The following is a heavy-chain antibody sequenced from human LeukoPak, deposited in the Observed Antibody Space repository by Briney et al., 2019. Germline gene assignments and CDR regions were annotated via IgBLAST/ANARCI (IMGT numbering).Heavy chain of an antibody. CDR3: ARGIYYYDSSGYSEDAFDI. V-gene: IGHV3-7*04. CDR2: IKQDGSEK. J-gene: IGHJ3*02. D-gene: IGHD3-22*01. CDR1: GFTFSSYW. Sequence: GGSLRLSCAASGFTFSSYWMSWVRQAPGKGLEWVANIKQDGSEKYYVDSVKGRFTISRDNAKNSLYLQMNGLRAEDTAVYYCARGIYYYDSSGYSEDAFDIWGQGTMVTVSS.